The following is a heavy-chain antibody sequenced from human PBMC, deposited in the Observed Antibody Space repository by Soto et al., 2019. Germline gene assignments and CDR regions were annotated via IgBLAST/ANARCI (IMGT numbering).Heavy chain of an antibody. CDR3: AEDSPELDAFDV. CDR2: IFYRGSA. V-gene: IGHV4-31*03. D-gene: IGHD3-10*01. CDR1: GGSITSVSHF. J-gene: IGHJ3*01. Sequence: QVQLQESGPGLVKPSQTLSLTCMVSGGSITSVSHFLTWLRQHPGQGLEWVGYIFYRGSASYNPSIKSGVTISLDTSKSQLSLHLCSVTAADTAVYYCAEDSPELDAFDVWGPGAMVTVSS.